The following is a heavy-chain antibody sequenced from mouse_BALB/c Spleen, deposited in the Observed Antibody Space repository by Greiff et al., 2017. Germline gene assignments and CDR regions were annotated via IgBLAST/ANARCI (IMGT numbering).Heavy chain of an antibody. CDR3: ARDYGSRDYAMDY. J-gene: IGHJ4*01. D-gene: IGHD1-1*01. Sequence: DVKLVESGGDLVKPGGSLKLSCAASGFTFSSYGMSWVRQTPDKRLEWVATISSGGSYTYYPDSVKGRFTISRDNAKNTLYLQMSSLKSEDTAMYYCARDYGSRDYAMDYWGQGTSVTVSS. CDR2: ISSGGSYT. V-gene: IGHV5-6*02. CDR1: GFTFSSYG.